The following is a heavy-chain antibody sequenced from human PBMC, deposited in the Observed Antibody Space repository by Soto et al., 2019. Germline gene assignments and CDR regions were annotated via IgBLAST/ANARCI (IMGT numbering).Heavy chain of an antibody. D-gene: IGHD5-12*01. CDR2: INPNGGVT. J-gene: IGHJ6*03. CDR1: GDSFNDYY. Sequence: QVQLVQSGAEVRKPGASVTVSCRSSGDSFNDYYIHWVRQAPGQGFEWMGWINPNGGVTKYAQKFQGWVSMTRDTSIRTVYMQLSRLRSDDTAVYYCARESGGATDTLDYYYVYREVWGTGTTGTVSS. CDR3: ARESGGATDTLDYYYVYREV. V-gene: IGHV1-2*04.